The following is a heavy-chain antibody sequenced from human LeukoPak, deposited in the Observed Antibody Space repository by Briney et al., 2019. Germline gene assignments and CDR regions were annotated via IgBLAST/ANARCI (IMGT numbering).Heavy chain of an antibody. J-gene: IGHJ4*02. CDR2: INHSGST. CDR3: ARLLILTGYYCFDY. CDR1: GGSFSGYY. Sequence: SETLSLTCAVYGGSFSGYYWSWIRQPPGKGLEWIGEINHSGSTNYNPSLKSRVTISVDTSKNQFSLKLSSVTAADTAVYYCARLLILTGYYCFDYWGQGTLVTVSS. V-gene: IGHV4-34*01. D-gene: IGHD3-9*01.